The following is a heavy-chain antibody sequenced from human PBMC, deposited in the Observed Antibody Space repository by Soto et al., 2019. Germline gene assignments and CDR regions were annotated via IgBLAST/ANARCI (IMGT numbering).Heavy chain of an antibody. V-gene: IGHV3-66*01. CDR1: GLTVSSNY. J-gene: IGHJ4*02. CDR3: AKDSISDRETFNFDS. Sequence: GALRLSCAASGLTVSSNYMNWVRQAPGKGLEWVSVIYSGGSKYYADSVKGRFTISRDNSKNTLYLQMNSLRAEDTAFYYCAKDSISDRETFNFDSWGQGTLVTVSS. CDR2: IYSGGSK. D-gene: IGHD1-26*01.